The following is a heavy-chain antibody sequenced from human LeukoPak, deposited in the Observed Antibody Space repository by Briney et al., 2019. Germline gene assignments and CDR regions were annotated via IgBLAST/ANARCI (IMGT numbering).Heavy chain of an antibody. CDR3: ARDKAYSSGRYSLLGYYYGMDV. CDR2: INPSGGST. D-gene: IGHD6-19*01. V-gene: IGHV1-46*01. CDR1: GYTFTSYY. J-gene: IGHJ6*02. Sequence: GASVKVSCKASGYTFTSYYMHWVRQAPGQGLEWMGIINPSGGSTSYAQKFQGRVTMTRDTSTSTVYMELSSLRSEDTAVYYCARDKAYSSGRYSLLGYYYGMDVWGQGTTVTVSS.